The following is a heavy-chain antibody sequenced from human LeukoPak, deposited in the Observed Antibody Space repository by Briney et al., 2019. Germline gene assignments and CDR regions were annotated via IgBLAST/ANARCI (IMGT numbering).Heavy chain of an antibody. D-gene: IGHD2-2*01. Sequence: GASVKVSCKAPGGTFSSYAISWVRQAPGQGLEWMGGIIPIFGTANYAQKFQGRVTITADESTSTAYMELSSLRSEDTAVYYCARAGDCSSTSCYYYYYMDVWGKGTTVTVSS. CDR3: ARAGDCSSTSCYYYYYMDV. J-gene: IGHJ6*03. V-gene: IGHV1-69*13. CDR2: IIPIFGTA. CDR1: GGTFSSYA.